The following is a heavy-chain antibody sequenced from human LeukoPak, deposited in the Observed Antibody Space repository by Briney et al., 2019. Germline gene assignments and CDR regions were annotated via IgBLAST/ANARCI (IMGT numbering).Heavy chain of an antibody. Sequence: SETLSLTCTVSGGSISSYYWSWIRQPPGKGLEWIGYIYYSGSTNYNPSLKSRVTISVDTSKNQFSLKLSSVTAADTAVYYCARGITIFGVVTWSYNWFDPWGQGTLVTVSS. D-gene: IGHD3-3*01. J-gene: IGHJ5*02. V-gene: IGHV4-59*01. CDR2: IYYSGST. CDR3: ARGITIFGVVTWSYNWFDP. CDR1: GGSISSYY.